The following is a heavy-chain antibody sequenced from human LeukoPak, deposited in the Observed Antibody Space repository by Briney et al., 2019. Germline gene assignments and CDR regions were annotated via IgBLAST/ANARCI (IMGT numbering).Heavy chain of an antibody. J-gene: IGHJ4*02. V-gene: IGHV3-74*01. CDR1: GFTFSSYV. CDR2: LSSDESFT. CDR3: ARDLNWLLFDY. Sequence: GESLRLSCAASGFTFSSYVMHWVRQVPGKGLVWVARLSSDESFTSYADSVKGRFTISRDNAKNTLYLQMNSLRAEDTAVYYCARDLNWLLFDYWGQGTLVTVSS. D-gene: IGHD3-9*01.